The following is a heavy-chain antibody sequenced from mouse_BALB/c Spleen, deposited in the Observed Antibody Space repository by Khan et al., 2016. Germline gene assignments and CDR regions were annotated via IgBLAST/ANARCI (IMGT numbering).Heavy chain of an antibody. CDR1: GFSLSTSGMG. CDR3: ARRGGDYVDY. J-gene: IGHJ2*01. Sequence: QVTLKESGPGILQPSQTLSLTCSFSGFSLSTSGMGVSWICQPSGKGLEWLPHIYWDDDKRHNPSPKSRLTISKDTSSNQVFLKITSVVTADAATYFCARRGGDYVDYWGQGTTLTVSS. V-gene: IGHV8-12*01. CDR2: IYWDDDK.